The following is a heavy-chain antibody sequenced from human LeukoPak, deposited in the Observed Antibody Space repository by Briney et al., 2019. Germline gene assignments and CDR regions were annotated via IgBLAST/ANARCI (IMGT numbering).Heavy chain of an antibody. D-gene: IGHD4-17*01. CDR1: GFTFSSYA. J-gene: IGHJ4*02. CDR2: ISGSGGST. Sequence: PGGSLRLSCAASGFTFSSYAMSWVRQAPGKGLEWVSAISGSGGSTYCADSVKGRFTISRDNAKNSLYLQMNSLRAEDTALYYCAKANYGDYLYDYWGQGTLVTVSS. V-gene: IGHV3-23*01. CDR3: AKANYGDYLYDY.